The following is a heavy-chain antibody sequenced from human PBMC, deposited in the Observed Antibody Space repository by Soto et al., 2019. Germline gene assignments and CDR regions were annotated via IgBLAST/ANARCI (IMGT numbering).Heavy chain of an antibody. CDR2: IIPIFGTA. J-gene: IGHJ6*02. V-gene: IGHV1-69*13. Sequence: SVKVSCKASGGTFSSYAISGVRQAPGQGLEWMGGIIPIFGTANYAQKFQGRVTITADESTSTAYMELSSLRSEDTAVYYCAREGSARRGMDVWGQGTTVTVSS. CDR3: AREGSARRGMDV. CDR1: GGTFSSYA.